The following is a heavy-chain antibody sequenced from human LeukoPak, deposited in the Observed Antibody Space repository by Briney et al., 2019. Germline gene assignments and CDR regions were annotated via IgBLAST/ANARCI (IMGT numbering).Heavy chain of an antibody. J-gene: IGHJ5*02. V-gene: IGHV3-48*03. CDR1: GFTFSSYE. CDR2: ISSSGSTI. Sequence: GGSLRLSCAASGFTFSSYEMNWVRQAPGKGLEWVSYISSSGSTIYYADSVKGRFTISRDNAKNSLYLQMNSQRAEDTAVYYCARDQTKGYCSSTSCYGGGWFDPWGQGTLVTVSS. CDR3: ARDQTKGYCSSTSCYGGGWFDP. D-gene: IGHD2-2*01.